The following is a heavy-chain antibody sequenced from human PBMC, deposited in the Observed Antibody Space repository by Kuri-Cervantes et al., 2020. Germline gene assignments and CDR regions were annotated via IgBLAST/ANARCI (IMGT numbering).Heavy chain of an antibody. Sequence: SETLSLTCAVYGGSFSGYYWTWVRQPPGKGLEWIGEMNHSGSTNYNPSLRSRVTISVDTSKNQFSLKLSSVTAADTAVYYCARVGDILTGYYYYGMDVWGQGTTVTVSS. J-gene: IGHJ6*02. CDR3: ARVGDILTGYYYYGMDV. D-gene: IGHD3-9*01. CDR1: GGSFSGYY. CDR2: MNHSGST. V-gene: IGHV4-34*01.